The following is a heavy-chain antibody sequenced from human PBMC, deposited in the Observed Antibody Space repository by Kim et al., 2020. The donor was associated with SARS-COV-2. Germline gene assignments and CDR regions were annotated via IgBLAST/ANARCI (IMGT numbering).Heavy chain of an antibody. J-gene: IGHJ6*02. Sequence: ASVKVSCKASGYTFTSYAMHWVRQAPGQRLEWMGWINAGNGNTKYSQKFQGRVTITRDTSASTAYMELSSLRSEDTAVYYCARDSSGYSDYYYYYGMDVWGQGTTVTVSS. V-gene: IGHV1-3*01. CDR1: GYTFTSYA. D-gene: IGHD3-22*01. CDR3: ARDSSGYSDYYYYYGMDV. CDR2: INAGNGNT.